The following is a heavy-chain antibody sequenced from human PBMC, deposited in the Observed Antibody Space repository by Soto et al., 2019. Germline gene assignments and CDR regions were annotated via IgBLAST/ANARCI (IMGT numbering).Heavy chain of an antibody. CDR1: GYTFTSYG. J-gene: IGHJ6*02. Sequence: GASVKVSCKASGYTFTSYGISWVRKAPGQGLEGMGWISAYNGNTNYEQKLQGRVTMTTDTSTSTAYMELRSLRSDDTAVYYCARGGSSSWYPHYYYYGMDVWGQGTTVTVSS. V-gene: IGHV1-18*01. CDR2: ISAYNGNT. D-gene: IGHD6-13*01. CDR3: ARGGSSSWYPHYYYYGMDV.